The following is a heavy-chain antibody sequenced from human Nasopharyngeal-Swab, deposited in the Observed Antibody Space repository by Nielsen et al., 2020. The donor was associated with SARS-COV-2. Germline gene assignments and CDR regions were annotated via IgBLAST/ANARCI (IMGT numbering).Heavy chain of an antibody. J-gene: IGHJ6*03. CDR3: ARARGAYGDYYYFYYTDG. V-gene: IGHV6-1*01. D-gene: IGHD4-17*01. CDR2: TYYSSKWYN. Sequence: WIRQSPSRGLEWLGRTYYSSKWYNDYAVSVKSRITINPDTSKNQFSLHLNSVTPEDTAVYYYARARGAYGDYYYFYYTDGWGKGTTVTVSS.